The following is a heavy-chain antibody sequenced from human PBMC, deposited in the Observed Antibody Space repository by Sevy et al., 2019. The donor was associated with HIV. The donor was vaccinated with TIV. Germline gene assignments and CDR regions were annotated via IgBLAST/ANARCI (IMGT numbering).Heavy chain of an antibody. J-gene: IGHJ4*02. CDR3: VRGRDYGNFDF. CDR2: IRLDGNDK. Sequence: GGSLRLSCEAFGFSFSNYGMHWVRQAPGKGPEWVSSIRLDGNDKQYADSVKGRFTISRDNSKNTLFLQMNSLRAEDTALYYCVRGRDYGNFDFWGQGTLVTVSS. D-gene: IGHD4-17*01. CDR1: GFSFSNYG. V-gene: IGHV3-30*02.